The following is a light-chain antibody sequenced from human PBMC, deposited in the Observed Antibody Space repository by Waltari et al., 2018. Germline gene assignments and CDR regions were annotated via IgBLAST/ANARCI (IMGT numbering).Light chain of an antibody. Sequence: QSALTQPPSASGSPGQSVTISCTGTSSDVGGYNYVSWYQQNPGKAPKLMIYEVTKRPAAVPGRFSGSKSGNTASLTVSWLQTEDEADYYCSSYAGGSWVFGGGTKLTVL. V-gene: IGLV2-8*01. CDR1: SSDVGGYNY. CDR2: EVT. CDR3: SSYAGGSWV. J-gene: IGLJ3*02.